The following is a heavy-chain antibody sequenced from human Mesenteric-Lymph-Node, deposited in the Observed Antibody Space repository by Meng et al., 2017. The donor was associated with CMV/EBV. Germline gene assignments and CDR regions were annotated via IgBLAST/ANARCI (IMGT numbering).Heavy chain of an antibody. CDR2: ISAYNGNT. CDR3: ARLARTGGSHYYFDY. Sequence: ASVKVSCKASGYSFTTFGIKWVLQAPGQGLEWMGWISAYNGNTNYAQKLQGRVTMTTDTSTSTAYMELRSLRSDDTAVYYCARLARTGGSHYYFDYWGQGTLVTVSS. V-gene: IGHV1-18*01. J-gene: IGHJ4*02. D-gene: IGHD1-26*01. CDR1: GYSFTTFG.